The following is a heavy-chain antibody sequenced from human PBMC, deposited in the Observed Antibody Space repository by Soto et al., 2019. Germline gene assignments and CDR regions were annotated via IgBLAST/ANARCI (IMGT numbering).Heavy chain of an antibody. CDR2: ISYDGSNK. V-gene: IGHV3-30*18. CDR3: AKNSGGSVACHFDY. CDR1: GFTFSSYG. J-gene: IGHJ4*02. Sequence: QVQLVESGGGVVQPGRSLRLSCAASGFTFSSYGMHWVRQAPGKGLEWVAVISYDGSNKYYADSVKGRFTISRDNSKNTLYLQMNSLRAEDTAVYYCAKNSGGSVACHFDYWGQGTLVTVSS. D-gene: IGHD1-26*01.